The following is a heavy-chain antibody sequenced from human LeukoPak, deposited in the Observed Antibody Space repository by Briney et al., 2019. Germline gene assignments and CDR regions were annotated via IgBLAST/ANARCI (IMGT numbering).Heavy chain of an antibody. V-gene: IGHV1-46*01. CDR1: GYTFTGYY. CDR3: ARGPPMVRGVDY. J-gene: IGHJ4*02. Sequence: ASVKVSCKASGYTFTGYYMHWVRQAPGQGLEWMGIINPSGGSTSYAQKFQGRVTITRNTSISTAYMELSSLRSEDTAVYYCARGPPMVRGVDYWGQGTLVTVSS. CDR2: INPSGGST. D-gene: IGHD3-10*01.